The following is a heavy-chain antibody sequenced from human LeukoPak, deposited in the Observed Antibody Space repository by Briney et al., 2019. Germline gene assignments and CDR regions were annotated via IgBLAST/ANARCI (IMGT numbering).Heavy chain of an antibody. D-gene: IGHD2-2*01. J-gene: IGHJ5*02. Sequence: PSETLSLTCTVSGGSISSSRYYWGWIRHPPGKGLEWNRRIYYSGTTYYNPSLKSRPTILVDTSKTQFSLKLRSVTAADTAVYYCARDCGTIVVVPAANWFDPWGQGTLVTVSS. V-gene: IGHV4-39*07. CDR2: IYYSGTT. CDR1: GGSISSSRYY. CDR3: ARDCGTIVVVPAANWFDP.